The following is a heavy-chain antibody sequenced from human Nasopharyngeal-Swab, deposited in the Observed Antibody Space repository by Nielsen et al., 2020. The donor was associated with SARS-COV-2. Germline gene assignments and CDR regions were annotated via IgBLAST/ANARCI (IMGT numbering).Heavy chain of an antibody. V-gene: IGHV3-21*04. CDR3: ARRDYDFWSGYYAGLSYFDY. D-gene: IGHD3-3*01. CDR1: GFTFSSYS. CDR2: ISSSSSYI. J-gene: IGHJ4*02. Sequence: GESLKISCAASGFTFSSYSMNWVRQAPGKGLEWVSSISSSSSYIYYADSVKGRFTISRDNSKNTLYLQMNSLRAEDTAVYYCARRDYDFWSGYYAGLSYFDYWGQGTLVTVSS.